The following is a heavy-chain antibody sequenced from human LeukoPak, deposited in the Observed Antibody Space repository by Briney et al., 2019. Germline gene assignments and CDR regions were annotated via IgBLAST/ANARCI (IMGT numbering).Heavy chain of an antibody. J-gene: IGHJ3*01. V-gene: IGHV3-74*01. CDR1: GFTFSENC. CDR3: AREEHRLAEAGTSAFDL. D-gene: IGHD6-13*01. Sequence: GGSLRLSCVASGFTFSENCMHWVRQAPGKGLAWVSHINRDGGLTNYADSVKGRFTISRDNARNTVYLQMSSLRVEDTAIYFCAREEHRLAEAGTSAFDLGGQGTLVTVSP. CDR2: INRDGGLT.